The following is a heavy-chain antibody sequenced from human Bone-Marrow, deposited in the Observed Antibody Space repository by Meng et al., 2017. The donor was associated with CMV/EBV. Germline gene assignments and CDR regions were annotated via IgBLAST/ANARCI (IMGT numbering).Heavy chain of an antibody. CDR3: ARVGRRRATIFGVVIDPSYGMDV. D-gene: IGHD3-3*01. CDR2: IYHSGST. J-gene: IGHJ6*02. CDR1: GYSISSGYY. Sequence: GSLRLSCTVSGYSISSGYYWGWIRQPPGKGLEWIGSIYHSGSTYYNPSLKSRVTISVDTSKNQFSLKLSSVTAADTAVYYCARVGRRRATIFGVVIDPSYGMDVWGQGTTVTVSS. V-gene: IGHV4-38-2*02.